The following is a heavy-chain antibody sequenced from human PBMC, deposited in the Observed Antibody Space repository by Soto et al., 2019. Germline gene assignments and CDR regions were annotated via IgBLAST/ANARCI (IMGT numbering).Heavy chain of an antibody. Sequence: QVQLVESGGGVVQPGRSLRLSCAASGFTFSSFVLHWVRQAPGKGLEWVSLISSDGNKIYYADSVKGRFTIPRANSQNKLSLQMNSLTGEDTAVYYCTRERDVYNRAFVDSWGPGYRVTVSS. D-gene: IGHD1-1*01. CDR2: ISSDGNKI. V-gene: IGHV3-30-3*01. CDR3: TRERDVYNRAFVDS. J-gene: IGHJ4*02. CDR1: GFTFSSFV.